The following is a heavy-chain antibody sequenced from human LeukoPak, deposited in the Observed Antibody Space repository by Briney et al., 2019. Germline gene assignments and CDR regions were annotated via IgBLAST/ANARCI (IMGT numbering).Heavy chain of an antibody. D-gene: IGHD5-24*01. CDR1: GYTFTNYY. CDR3: ARIRDGYNDAYDI. CDR2: INPGGGNT. Sequence: ASVKVSCKASGYTFTNYYMHWVRQAPGQGLEWMGLINPGGGNTSYAQNFQGRVTMTRDTSTSTVYMELSSLRPEDTAIYYCARIRDGYNDAYDIWGQGTVVTVPS. V-gene: IGHV1-46*01. J-gene: IGHJ3*02.